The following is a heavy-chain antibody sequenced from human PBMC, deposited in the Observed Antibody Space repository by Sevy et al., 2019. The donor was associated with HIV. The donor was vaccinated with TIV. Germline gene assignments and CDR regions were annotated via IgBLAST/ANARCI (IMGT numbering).Heavy chain of an antibody. CDR3: ARDKYDSSGYYYGPVDY. CDR2: ISAYNGNT. J-gene: IGHJ4*02. Sequence: ASVKVSCKASGYTFTSYGISWVRQAPGQGLEWIGWISAYNGNTNYAQKLQGRVTMTTDTSTSTAYMELRSLRSDDTAVYYCARDKYDSSGYYYGPVDYWGQGTLVTVSS. CDR1: GYTFTSYG. V-gene: IGHV1-18*01. D-gene: IGHD3-22*01.